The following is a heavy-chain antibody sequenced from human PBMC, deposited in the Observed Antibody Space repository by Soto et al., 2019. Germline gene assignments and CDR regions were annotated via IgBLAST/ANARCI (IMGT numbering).Heavy chain of an antibody. CDR2: FDPEDGET. V-gene: IGHV1-24*01. Sequence: GASVKVSCKASGYTFTSYGISWVRQAPGKGLEWMGGFDPEDGETIYAQKFQGRVTMTEDTSTDTAYMELSSLRSEDTAVYYCATIPGRKLANYYYYGMDVWGQGTTVTVSS. CDR3: ATIPGRKLANYYYYGMDV. D-gene: IGHD1-1*01. J-gene: IGHJ6*02. CDR1: GYTFTSYG.